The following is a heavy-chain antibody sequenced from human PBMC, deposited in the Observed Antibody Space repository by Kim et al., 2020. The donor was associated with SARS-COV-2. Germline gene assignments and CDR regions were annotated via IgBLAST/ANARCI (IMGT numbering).Heavy chain of an antibody. V-gene: IGHV7-4-1*02. J-gene: IGHJ3*02. CDR1: GYTFTSYA. CDR2: INTNTGNP. D-gene: IGHD3-9*01. Sequence: ASVKVSCKASGYTFTSYAMNWVRQAPGQGLEWMGWINTNTGNPTYAQGFTGRFVFSLDTSVSTAYLQISSLKAEDTAVYYCARDTDYDILTGYDPYAFDIWGQGTMVTVSS. CDR3: ARDTDYDILTGYDPYAFDI.